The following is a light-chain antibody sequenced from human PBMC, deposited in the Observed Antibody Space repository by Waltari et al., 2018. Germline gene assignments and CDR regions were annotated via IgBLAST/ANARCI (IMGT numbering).Light chain of an antibody. CDR1: QSVSTY. CDR2: AAS. CDR3: HQYNSYSQS. J-gene: IGKJ2*03. Sequence: AIRMTQSPSSLSASTGDRVTITCRASQSVSTYLAWYQQKPGKAPKLLIYAASTLQRGVPSRFRGSGSGTEFTLTISSLQPDDFATYYCHQYNSYSQSFGQGTKLEIK. V-gene: IGKV1-8*01.